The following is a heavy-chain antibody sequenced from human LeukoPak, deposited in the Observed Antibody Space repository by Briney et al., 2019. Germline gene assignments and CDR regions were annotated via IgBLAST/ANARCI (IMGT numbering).Heavy chain of an antibody. CDR2: ISAYNGNT. D-gene: IGHD5-18*01. J-gene: IGHJ4*02. CDR1: GYTLTSYG. CDR3: ARVYYVDTAMAGPFDY. Sequence: GASVKVSCKASGYTLTSYGISWVRQAPGQGLEWMGWISAYNGNTNYAQKLQGRVTMTTDTSTSTAYMELRSLRSDDTAVYYCARVYYVDTAMAGPFDYWGQGTLVTVSS. V-gene: IGHV1-18*01.